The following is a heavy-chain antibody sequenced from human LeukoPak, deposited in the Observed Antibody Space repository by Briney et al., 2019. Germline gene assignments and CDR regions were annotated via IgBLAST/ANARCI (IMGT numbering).Heavy chain of an antibody. CDR1: GFTFSSYW. V-gene: IGHV3-74*01. CDR2: IKSDGSS. CDR3: AREKNDYDHYYYYYYMDV. J-gene: IGHJ6*03. Sequence: GGSLRLSCAASGFTFSSYWMHWVRQAPGKGLVWVSRIKSDGSSIYADSVKGRFTISRDNAKNTLYLQMNSLRAEDTAVYYCAREKNDYDHYYYYYYMDVWGKGTTVTVSS. D-gene: IGHD5-12*01.